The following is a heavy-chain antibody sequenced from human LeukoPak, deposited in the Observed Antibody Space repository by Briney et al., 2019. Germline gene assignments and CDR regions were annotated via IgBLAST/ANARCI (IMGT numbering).Heavy chain of an antibody. Sequence: GASVKVSCKASGYTFTGYYMHWVRQAPGQGLEWMGWINPNSGGTNYAQKFQGRVTMTRDTSISTAYMELSRLRSDDTAVYYCARVREGYCTNGVCYAGPPDPWGQGTLVTVSS. V-gene: IGHV1-2*02. D-gene: IGHD2-8*01. CDR1: GYTFTGYY. CDR2: INPNSGGT. J-gene: IGHJ5*02. CDR3: ARVREGYCTNGVCYAGPPDP.